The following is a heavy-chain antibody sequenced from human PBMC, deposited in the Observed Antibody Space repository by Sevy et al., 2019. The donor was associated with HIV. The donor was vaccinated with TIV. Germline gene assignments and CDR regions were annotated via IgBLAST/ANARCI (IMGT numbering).Heavy chain of an antibody. Sequence: GGSLRLSCAASGFTFSSYSMNWVRQAPGKGLEWVSSISSSSYIYYADSVKGRFTISRDNPKNSLYLQMNSLRAEDTAVYYCARDSPYYDFWSGYQPYYYYYYGMDVWGQGTTVTVSS. D-gene: IGHD3-3*01. CDR1: GFTFSSYS. J-gene: IGHJ6*02. V-gene: IGHV3-21*01. CDR2: ISSSSYI. CDR3: ARDSPYYDFWSGYQPYYYYYYGMDV.